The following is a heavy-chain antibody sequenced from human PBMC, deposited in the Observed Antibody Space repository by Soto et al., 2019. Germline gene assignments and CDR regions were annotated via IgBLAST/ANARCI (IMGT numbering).Heavy chain of an antibody. CDR3: TKGSSHDVLMDLEH. D-gene: IGHD3-9*01. J-gene: IGHJ1*01. V-gene: IGHV3-23*01. CDR2: LSVSCAST. CDR1: GFSFSISA. Sequence: GSSLTLSSASCGFSFSISAMSLVRQAPEKGLEWVSALSVSCASTHYADSVKGRSTISRDNSKNTLFLQMNSMRAKDTTVYYCTKGSSHDVLMDLEHWGQGTLVTVSS.